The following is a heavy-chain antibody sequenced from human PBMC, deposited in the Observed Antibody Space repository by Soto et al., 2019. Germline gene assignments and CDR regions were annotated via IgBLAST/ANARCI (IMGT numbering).Heavy chain of an antibody. Sequence: SETLSLTCTVSGGSISSSSYYWGWIRQPPGKGLEWIGSIYYSGSTYYNPSLKSRVTISVDTSKNQFSLKLSSVTAADTAVYYCARHSYSSSSRMDYWGQGTLVTVSS. D-gene: IGHD6-6*01. CDR1: GGSISSSSYY. CDR3: ARHSYSSSSRMDY. V-gene: IGHV4-39*01. J-gene: IGHJ4*02. CDR2: IYYSGST.